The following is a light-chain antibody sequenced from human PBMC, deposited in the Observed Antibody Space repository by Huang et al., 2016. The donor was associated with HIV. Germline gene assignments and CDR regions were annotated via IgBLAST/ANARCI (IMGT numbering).Light chain of an antibody. CDR1: QTITSSY. CDR3: QQYGESSPVT. V-gene: IGKV3-20*01. J-gene: IGKJ4*01. Sequence: EIVLTQSPGTLSLSPGERDTRSCRASQTITSSYLAWYQMTPGQAPRLLIYGASSRATGIPDRFSGSVSGTDFTLTITRVEPEDFAVYYCQQYGESSPVTFGGGTKVEIK. CDR2: GAS.